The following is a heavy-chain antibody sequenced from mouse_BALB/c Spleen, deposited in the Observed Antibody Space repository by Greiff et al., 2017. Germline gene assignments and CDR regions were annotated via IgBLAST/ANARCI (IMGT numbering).Heavy chain of an antibody. Sequence: QVQLQQSGPGLVAPSQSLSITCTVSGFSLTSYGVHWVRQPPGKGLEWLGVIWAGGSTNYNSALMSRLSISKDNSKSQVFLKMNSLQTDDTAMYYCARDRGNYSYYYAMDYWGQGTSVTVSS. V-gene: IGHV2-9*02. CDR1: GFSLTSYG. D-gene: IGHD2-1*01. CDR2: IWAGGST. J-gene: IGHJ4*01. CDR3: ARDRGNYSYYYAMDY.